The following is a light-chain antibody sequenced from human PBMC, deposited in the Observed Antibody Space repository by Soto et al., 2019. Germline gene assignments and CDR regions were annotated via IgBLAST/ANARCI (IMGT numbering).Light chain of an antibody. CDR2: KAS. Sequence: DIQMTQSPSTLSASVGDRVTITCRASQSISSWLAWYQQKPGKAPKLLIYKASSLGSGVPSRFSGSGSGTEFTLTISSLQPDDFATYYCQQYNSYLTWTFGQGTKVDIK. CDR1: QSISSW. CDR3: QQYNSYLTWT. J-gene: IGKJ1*01. V-gene: IGKV1-5*03.